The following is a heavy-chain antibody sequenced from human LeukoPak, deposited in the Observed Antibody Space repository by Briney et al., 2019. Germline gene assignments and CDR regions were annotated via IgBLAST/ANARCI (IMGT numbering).Heavy chain of an antibody. Sequence: GGSLRLSCVASGYTFSPYWMSWVRQAPGKGLEWVSSISSSSSYIYYADSVKGRFTISRDNAKNSLYLQMNSLRAEDTAVYYCARDRGLRRRGYNLVYSWGQGTLVTVSS. CDR3: ARDRGLRRRGYNLVYS. CDR2: ISSSSSYI. D-gene: IGHD5-18*01. J-gene: IGHJ4*02. V-gene: IGHV3-21*01. CDR1: GYTFSPYW.